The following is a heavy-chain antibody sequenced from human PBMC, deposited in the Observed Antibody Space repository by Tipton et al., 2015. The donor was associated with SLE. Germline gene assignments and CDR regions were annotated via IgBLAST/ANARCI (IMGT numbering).Heavy chain of an antibody. CDR1: GGSITSGGYY. V-gene: IGHV4-61*02. Sequence: LRLSCTVSGGSITSGGYYWSWIRQPAGKGLEWIGRIYTSGRTSYNPSLQSRVSLSVDTSKNQFSLRLNSVTAADTAVYYCARQTRYYTAWFDPWGQGTLVSVSS. J-gene: IGHJ5*02. CDR2: IYTSGRT. D-gene: IGHD3/OR15-3a*01. CDR3: ARQTRYYTAWFDP.